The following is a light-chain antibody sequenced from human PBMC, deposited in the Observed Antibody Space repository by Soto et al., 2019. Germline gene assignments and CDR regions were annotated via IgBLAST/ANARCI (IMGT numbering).Light chain of an antibody. CDR2: EVT. CDR3: SSYTRTNHVV. CDR1: SSDIGAYDY. Sequence: QSVLTQPASLSGSPGQSITISCTGTSSDIGAYDYVSWYQQHPGKAPKLVIYEVTKRPSGVSNRFSGSKSGNTASLTISGLQAEDETDYYCSSYTRTNHVVFGGGTKVTVL. V-gene: IGLV2-14*01. J-gene: IGLJ2*01.